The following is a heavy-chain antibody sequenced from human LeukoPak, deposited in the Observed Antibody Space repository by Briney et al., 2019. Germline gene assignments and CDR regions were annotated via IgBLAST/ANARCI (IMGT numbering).Heavy chain of an antibody. J-gene: IGHJ6*02. CDR2: ISYDGSNK. D-gene: IGHD3-22*01. V-gene: IGHV3-30-3*01. CDR3: ARASGDGGGYLGYYYYGMDV. CDR1: GFTFSSYA. Sequence: GRSLRLSCAASGFTFSSYAMHWVRQAPGKGLEWVAVISYDGSNKYYADSVKGRFTISRDNSKNTLYLQMNSLRAEDTAVYYCARASGDGGGYLGYYYYGMDVWGQGTTVTVSS.